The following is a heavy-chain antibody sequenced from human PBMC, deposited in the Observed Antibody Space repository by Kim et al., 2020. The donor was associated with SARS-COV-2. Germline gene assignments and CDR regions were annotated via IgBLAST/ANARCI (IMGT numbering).Heavy chain of an antibody. CDR3: ARGRLLNFSDY. J-gene: IGHJ4*02. CDR1: GGSFSGYY. D-gene: IGHD3-9*01. CDR2: INHSGST. V-gene: IGHV4-34*01. Sequence: SETLSLTCAVYGGSFSGYYWSWIRQPPGKGLEWIGEINHSGSTNYNPSLKSRVTISVDTSKNQFSLKLSSVTAADTAVYYCARGRLLNFSDYWGQGTLVTVSS.